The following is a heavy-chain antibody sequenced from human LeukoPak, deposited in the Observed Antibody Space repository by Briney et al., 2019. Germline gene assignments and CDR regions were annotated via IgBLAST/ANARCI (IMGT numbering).Heavy chain of an antibody. D-gene: IGHD3-10*01. J-gene: IGHJ4*02. CDR1: GGSISGYY. V-gene: IGHV4-59*01. CDR2: INYSGSI. CDR3: ARTRARLDY. Sequence: SETLSLTCTVSGGSISGYYWSWIRQPPGKGLEWIGSINYSGSINCNPSLKSRVTISVDTSMNHFSLRLSSVTAVDTAVYYCARTRARLDYWGQGTLVTVSS.